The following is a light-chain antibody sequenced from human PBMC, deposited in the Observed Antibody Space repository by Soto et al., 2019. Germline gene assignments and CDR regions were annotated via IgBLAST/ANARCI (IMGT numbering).Light chain of an antibody. J-gene: IGLJ2*01. Sequence: SYELTQPPSVSVAPGQTARITCGGHNIGSKSVHWYQQKPGQAPVLVVYDDSDRPSGIPERFSGSNSGNTATLNISRVEAGDEADYYCQVWDSSSDHVVFGGGTKVTVL. V-gene: IGLV3-21*02. CDR2: DDS. CDR3: QVWDSSSDHVV. CDR1: NIGSKS.